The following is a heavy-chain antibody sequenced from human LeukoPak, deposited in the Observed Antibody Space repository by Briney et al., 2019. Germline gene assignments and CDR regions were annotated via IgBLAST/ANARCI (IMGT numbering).Heavy chain of an antibody. Sequence: SETLSLTRTVSGGSISSYYWSWIRQPAGKGLEWIGRLYTSGSTNYNPSLKSRVTMSVDKSKHQFSLKLSSVTGADTAVYYCARDGSGWYQYYFDYWGQGTLLTVSS. V-gene: IGHV4-4*07. CDR1: GGSISSYY. D-gene: IGHD6-19*01. J-gene: IGHJ4*02. CDR2: LYTSGST. CDR3: ARDGSGWYQYYFDY.